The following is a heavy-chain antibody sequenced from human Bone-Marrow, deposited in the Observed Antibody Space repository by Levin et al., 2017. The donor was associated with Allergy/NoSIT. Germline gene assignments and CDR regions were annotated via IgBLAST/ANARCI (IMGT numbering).Heavy chain of an antibody. J-gene: IGHJ6*03. D-gene: IGHD2-21*01. CDR3: AREAHDLYVVVPVDGVGMDV. Sequence: PSETLSLTCTVSGGSINSGNYFWTWIRQPAGKGLEWIGRISTTGNIYYNPSLKSRVTISLDSSKNQFSLRMTSVTATDTAVYYCAREAHDLYVVVPVDGVGMDVWGKGTTVTVSS. CDR2: ISTTGNI. V-gene: IGHV4-61*02. CDR1: GGSINSGNYF.